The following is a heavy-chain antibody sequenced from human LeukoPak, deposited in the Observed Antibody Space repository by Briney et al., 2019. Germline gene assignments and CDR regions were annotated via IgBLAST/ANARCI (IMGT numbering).Heavy chain of an antibody. CDR1: GGPFSGYD. V-gene: IGHV4-34*01. CDR3: AGRTSRGSIDY. Sequence: SETLSLTCALYGGPFSGYDWSWIRQPPGKGLEGIGEINHSENTNYTPSLKSRVTISLDTSKQKFSLRLRSATAADTAVYCCAGRTSRGSIDYWGQGNLVTVSS. D-gene: IGHD6-19*01. CDR2: INHSENT. J-gene: IGHJ4*02.